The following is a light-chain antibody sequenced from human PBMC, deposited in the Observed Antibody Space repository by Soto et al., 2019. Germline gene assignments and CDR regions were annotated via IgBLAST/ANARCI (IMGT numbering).Light chain of an antibody. J-gene: IGLJ2*01. CDR3: CSYAGSSTSVV. CDR1: SSDVGSYNL. V-gene: IGLV2-23*01. CDR2: EGS. Sequence: QSALTQPASVSGSPGQSITISCTGTSSDVGSYNLVSWYQQHPGKAPKLMIYEGSKRPAGVSNRFSGSKSGNTASLTISGHQAEDRADYYCCSYAGSSTSVVFGGGTKLTVL.